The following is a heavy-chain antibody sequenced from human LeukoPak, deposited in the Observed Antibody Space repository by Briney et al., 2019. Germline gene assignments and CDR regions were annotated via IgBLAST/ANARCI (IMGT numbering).Heavy chain of an antibody. CDR3: AKQPDKGYSYGYWGYFDY. CDR1: GFTFSSYW. D-gene: IGHD5-18*01. CDR2: IKQDGSEK. Sequence: GGSLRLSCAASGFTFSSYWMSWVRQAPGKGLEWVANIKQDGSEKYYVDSVKGGFTISRDNAKNSLYLQMNSLRAEDTAVYYCAKQPDKGYSYGYWGYFDYWGQGTLVTVAS. V-gene: IGHV3-7*01. J-gene: IGHJ4*02.